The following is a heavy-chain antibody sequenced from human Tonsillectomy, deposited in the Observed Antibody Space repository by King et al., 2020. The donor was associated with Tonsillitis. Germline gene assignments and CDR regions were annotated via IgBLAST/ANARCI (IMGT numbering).Heavy chain of an antibody. CDR1: GGSISSYY. D-gene: IGHD3-3*01. J-gene: IGHJ6*03. CDR3: ARNDFWSGYYGYMDV. V-gene: IGHV4-59*01. CDR2: IYYSGST. Sequence: LQLQESGPGLVKPSETLSLTCTVSGGSISSYYWSWIRQPPGKGLEWIGYIYYSGSTNSNPSLKSRVTTSVDTSKNQFSLKLSSVTAADTAVYYCARNDFWSGYYGYMDVWGKGTTVTVSS.